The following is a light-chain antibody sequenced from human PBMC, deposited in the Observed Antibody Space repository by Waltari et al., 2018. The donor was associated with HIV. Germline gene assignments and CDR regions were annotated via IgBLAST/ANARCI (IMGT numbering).Light chain of an antibody. J-gene: IGLJ3*02. V-gene: IGLV1-40*01. Sequence: QSVLTQPPSVSGAPGQRVTISCTGRSSNIGAGYDVHWYQQLPGTAPKLLIFGNNNRPSGVPCRFSGSKSGTSASLAITGLQAEDEADYYCQSYDSSLSGWVFGGGTKLTVL. CDR3: QSYDSSLSGWV. CDR1: SSNIGAGYD. CDR2: GNN.